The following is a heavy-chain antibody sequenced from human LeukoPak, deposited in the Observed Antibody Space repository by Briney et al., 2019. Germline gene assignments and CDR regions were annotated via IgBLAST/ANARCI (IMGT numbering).Heavy chain of an antibody. V-gene: IGHV1-2*02. D-gene: IGHD2-2*01. CDR1: GYTFTGYY. J-gene: IGHJ4*02. CDR2: INPNSGGT. CDR3: ARYQGPYQLPEGMDY. Sequence: EASVKVSCKASGYTFTGYYMHWVRQAPGQGLEWMGWINPNSGGTNYAQKFQGRVTMTRDTSISTAYMELSRLRSDDTAVYYCARYQGPYQLPEGMDYWGQGTLVTVSS.